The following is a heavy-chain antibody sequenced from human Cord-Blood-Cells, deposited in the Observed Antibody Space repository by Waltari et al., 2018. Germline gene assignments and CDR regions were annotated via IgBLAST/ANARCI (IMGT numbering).Heavy chain of an antibody. CDR1: GGSFSGYY. D-gene: IGHD2-21*01. J-gene: IGHJ5*02. CDR3: ARGRIRNIVHNWFDP. Sequence: QVQLQQWGAGLLKPSETLSLTCAVYGGSFSGYYWSWIRQPPGKGLGWIGEINHSGSTNYHPALKSRVTISVDTSKNQFSLKLSSVTAADTAVYYCARGRIRNIVHNWFDPWGQGTLVTVSS. CDR2: INHSGST. V-gene: IGHV4-34*01.